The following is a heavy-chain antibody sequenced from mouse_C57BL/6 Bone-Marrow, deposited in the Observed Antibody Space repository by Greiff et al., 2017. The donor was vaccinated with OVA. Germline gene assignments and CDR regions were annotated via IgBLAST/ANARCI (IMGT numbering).Heavy chain of an antibody. CDR3: TTSGTWVFFAY. CDR2: IDPENGDT. CDR1: GFNIKDDY. V-gene: IGHV14-4*01. Sequence: VHVKQSGAELVRPGASVKLSCTASGFNIKDDYMHWVKQRPEQGLEWIGWIDPENGDTEYASKFQGKATITADTSSNTAYLQLSSLTSEDTAVYYCTTSGTWVFFAYWGQGTLVTVSA. D-gene: IGHD4-1*01. J-gene: IGHJ3*01.